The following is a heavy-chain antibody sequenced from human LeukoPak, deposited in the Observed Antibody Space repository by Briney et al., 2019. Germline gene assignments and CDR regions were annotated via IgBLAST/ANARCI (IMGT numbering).Heavy chain of an antibody. J-gene: IGHJ4*02. Sequence: GGSLRLSCAASGFTFSRYAMRWARQAPGKGLGWVSAISGSGGSTYYADSVKGRFTISRDNFKNTLYLQMNSLRAEDTAVYYCAKGPYSSSWSDYWGQGTLVTVSS. V-gene: IGHV3-23*01. CDR2: ISGSGGST. CDR3: AKGPYSSSWSDY. CDR1: GFTFSRYA. D-gene: IGHD6-13*01.